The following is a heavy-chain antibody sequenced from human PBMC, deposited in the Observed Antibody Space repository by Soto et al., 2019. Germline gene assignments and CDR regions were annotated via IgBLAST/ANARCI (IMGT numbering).Heavy chain of an antibody. J-gene: IGHJ6*02. CDR2: IWYDGSNK. CDR1: GFTFSSYG. CDR3: ARDVVGETYYDFWSAIGPYYYYGMDV. V-gene: IGHV3-33*01. D-gene: IGHD3-3*01. Sequence: PGGSLRLSCAASGFTFSSYGMHWVRQAPGRGLEWVAVIWYDGSNKYYADSVKGRFTISRDNSKNTLYLQMNSLRAEDTAVYYCARDVVGETYYDFWSAIGPYYYYGMDVWGQGTTVTVSS.